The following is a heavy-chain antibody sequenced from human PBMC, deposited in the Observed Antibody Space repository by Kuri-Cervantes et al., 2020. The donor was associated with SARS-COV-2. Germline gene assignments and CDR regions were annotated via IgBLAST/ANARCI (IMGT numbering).Heavy chain of an antibody. D-gene: IGHD2-2*01. CDR1: GFTVSSNH. CDR3: ARWSAAMVDDAFDI. CDR2: IYSGGST. Sequence: GGSLRLSCAASGFTVSSNHMSWVRQAPGKGLEWVSVIYSGGSTYYADSVKGRFTISRDNSKNTLYLQMNSLRAEDTAVYYCARWSAAMVDDAFDIWGQGTMVTVSS. V-gene: IGHV3-53*01. J-gene: IGHJ3*02.